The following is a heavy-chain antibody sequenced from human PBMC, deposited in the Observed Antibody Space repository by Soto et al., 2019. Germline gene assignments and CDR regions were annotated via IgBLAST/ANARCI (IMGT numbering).Heavy chain of an antibody. D-gene: IGHD3-16*01. CDR2: IWYDGSNK. J-gene: IGHJ6*02. CDR1: GFTFSSYG. Sequence: GGSLRLSCAASGFTFSSYGMHWVRQAPGKGLEWVAVIWYDGSNKYYADSVKGRFTISRDNSKNTLYLQMNSLRAEDTAVYYCARGTGITFGGATRLPHYSYGMDVWGQGTTVTVSS. V-gene: IGHV3-33*01. CDR3: ARGTGITFGGATRLPHYSYGMDV.